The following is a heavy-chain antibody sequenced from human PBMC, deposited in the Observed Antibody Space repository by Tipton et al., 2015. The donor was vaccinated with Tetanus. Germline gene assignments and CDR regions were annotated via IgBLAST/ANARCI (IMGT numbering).Heavy chain of an antibody. V-gene: IGHV4-4*02. D-gene: IGHD3-16*01. Sequence: TLSLTCAVSGGSIRSSNWWSWVRQTPGKGLEWIGEIYHSGTTNYNPSLKSRVTMSVDNSKNQFSLKLNSVTAADTAVYYCARDQGGGRVARLNWFDPWGQGTLVAVSS. J-gene: IGHJ5*02. CDR2: IYHSGTT. CDR1: GGSIRSSNW. CDR3: ARDQGGGRVARLNWFDP.